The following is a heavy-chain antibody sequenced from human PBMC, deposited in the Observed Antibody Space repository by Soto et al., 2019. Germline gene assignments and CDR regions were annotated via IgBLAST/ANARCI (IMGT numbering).Heavy chain of an antibody. D-gene: IGHD3-10*01. Sequence: EVQLVESGGGLVQPGGSLRLSCAASGFTFSSYAMHWVRQAPGKGLEYVSAISSNGGSTYYANSVKGRFTSSRDNSKNTLYLQMGSLRADDMAVYYCARGDGPRPTYRSVSCIDSWGQGTLVTVSS. J-gene: IGHJ4*02. CDR2: ISSNGGST. CDR1: GFTFSSYA. V-gene: IGHV3-64*01. CDR3: ARGDGPRPTYRSVSCIDS.